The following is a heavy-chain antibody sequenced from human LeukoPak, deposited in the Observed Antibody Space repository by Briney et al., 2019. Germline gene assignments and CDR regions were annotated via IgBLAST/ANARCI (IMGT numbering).Heavy chain of an antibody. D-gene: IGHD1-1*01. CDR1: GCSISGYY. CDR2: IYYSGTT. CDR3: ARLEAREDDAFDI. V-gene: IGHV4-59*08. J-gene: IGHJ3*02. Sequence: NTSETLSLTCTVSGCSISGYYLSWIRQPPGKGLEWIGYIYYSGTTNYNPSLKSRGTISVDTSKDQFSLKLSSVTAADTAVYYCARLEAREDDAFDIWRQGTMVTDCS.